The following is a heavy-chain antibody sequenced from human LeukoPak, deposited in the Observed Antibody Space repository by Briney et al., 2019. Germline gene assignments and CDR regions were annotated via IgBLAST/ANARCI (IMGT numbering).Heavy chain of an antibody. CDR2: MNPNSGNT. D-gene: IGHD3-22*01. CDR3: AIVYYDNSGSPSWYFDL. Sequence: ASVKVSCKTSGYTVTNYDINWVRQATGQGLEWMGWMNPNSGNTDYTQKFQGRVSMTRGTSISTAYMELSSLRSEDTAVYYCAIVYYDNSGSPSWYFDLWGRGTLVTVSS. V-gene: IGHV1-8*01. J-gene: IGHJ2*01. CDR1: GYTVTNYD.